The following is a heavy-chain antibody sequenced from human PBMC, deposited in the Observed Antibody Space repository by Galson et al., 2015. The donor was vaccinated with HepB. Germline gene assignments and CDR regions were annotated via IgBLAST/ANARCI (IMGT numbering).Heavy chain of an antibody. J-gene: IGHJ4*02. CDR1: GFTFSNYA. CDR2: LSYDGGSI. CDR3: ERGQRYCSSTSCPSARGLFDY. V-gene: IGHV3-30-3*01. D-gene: IGHD2-2*01. Sequence: SLRLSCAASGFTFSNYAMHWARQVPGKGLEWVAVLSYDGGSIFYADSVKGRFIISRDNSKNTLHLQMNSLTADDTAVYYCERGQRYCSSTSCPSARGLFDYWGQGTLVTVSS.